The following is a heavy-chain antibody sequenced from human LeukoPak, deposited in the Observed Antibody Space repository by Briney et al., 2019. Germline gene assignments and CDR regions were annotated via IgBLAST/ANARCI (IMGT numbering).Heavy chain of an antibody. V-gene: IGHV1-2*02. CDR3: ARNLMPRRGLAASFDY. Sequence: GASVKVSCKASGYTFTGYYMHWVRQAPGQGLEWMGWINPNSGGTNYAQKFQGRVTMTRDTSISTAYMELSRLRSDDTAVYYCARNLMPRRGLAASFDYWGQGTLVTVSS. D-gene: IGHD2-15*01. J-gene: IGHJ4*02. CDR2: INPNSGGT. CDR1: GYTFTGYY.